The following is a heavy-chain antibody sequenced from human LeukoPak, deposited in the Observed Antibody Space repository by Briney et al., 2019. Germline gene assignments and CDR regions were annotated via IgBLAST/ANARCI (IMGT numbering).Heavy chain of an antibody. V-gene: IGHV4-39*07. Sequence: PSETLSLTCTVSGGSISSSSYYWGWIRQPPGKGLEWIGSIYYSGSTYYNPSLKSRVTISVDTSKNQFSLKLSSVTAADTAVYYCARGADYGDAGYWGQGTLVTVSS. D-gene: IGHD4-17*01. CDR3: ARGADYGDAGY. CDR1: GGSISSSSYY. J-gene: IGHJ4*02. CDR2: IYYSGST.